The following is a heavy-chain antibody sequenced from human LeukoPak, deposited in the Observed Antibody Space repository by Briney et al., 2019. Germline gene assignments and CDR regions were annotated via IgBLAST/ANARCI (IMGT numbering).Heavy chain of an antibody. Sequence: GGSLRLSCAASGFTFSSYEMNWVRQAPGKGLEWVSYSTSSGSTKYYADSVKGRFTISRDNAKNSLFLQMSSLRAEDTAVYYCARVQPDSSSWYGHAFDIWGPGTLVTVS. V-gene: IGHV3-48*03. D-gene: IGHD6-13*01. J-gene: IGHJ3*02. CDR2: STSSGSTK. CDR1: GFTFSSYE. CDR3: ARVQPDSSSWYGHAFDI.